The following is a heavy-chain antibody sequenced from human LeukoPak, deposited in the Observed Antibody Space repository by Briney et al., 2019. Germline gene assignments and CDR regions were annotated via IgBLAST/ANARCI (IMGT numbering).Heavy chain of an antibody. CDR3: AKAETNTNGLFHC. D-gene: IGHD2-8*01. Sequence: PGASLRLSCAASGLPLSSSAMSSVRQAPGKGLERVSGLPRSDGDTSYPDSVKRRFTISRDNSKNTLHLQMNSLRGEDTAIYYCAKAETNTNGLFHCWGQGTLVTVSS. V-gene: IGHV3-23*01. J-gene: IGHJ4*02. CDR2: LPRSDGDT. CDR1: GLPLSSSA.